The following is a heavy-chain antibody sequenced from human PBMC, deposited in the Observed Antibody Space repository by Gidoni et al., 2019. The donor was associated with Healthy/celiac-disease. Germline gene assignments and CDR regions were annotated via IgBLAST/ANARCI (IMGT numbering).Heavy chain of an antibody. CDR1: GFTLDDYA. D-gene: IGHD4-17*01. CDR2: ISWDGGST. Sequence: EVQLVESGGVVVQPGGSLRLSCAASGFTLDDYAMHWVRQAPGKGLEWVSLISWDGGSTYYADSVKGRFTISRDSSKNSLYLQMNSLRAEDTALYYCAKDLSSTGLFYFDYWGQGTLVTVSS. CDR3: AKDLSSTGLFYFDY. V-gene: IGHV3-43D*04. J-gene: IGHJ4*02.